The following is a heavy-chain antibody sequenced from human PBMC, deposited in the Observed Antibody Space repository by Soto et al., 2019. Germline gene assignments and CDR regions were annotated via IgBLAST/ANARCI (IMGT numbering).Heavy chain of an antibody. Sequence: GGSLRLSCAASGFTFSDYYMSWIRQAPGKGLEWVSYISSSGSTIYYADSVKGRFTISRDNAKNSLYLQMNSLRAEDTAVYYCARFPSGRYCSGGSCYIGGWFDPWGQGTLVTVSS. CDR1: GFTFSDYY. V-gene: IGHV3-11*01. D-gene: IGHD2-15*01. CDR3: ARFPSGRYCSGGSCYIGGWFDP. CDR2: ISSSGSTI. J-gene: IGHJ5*02.